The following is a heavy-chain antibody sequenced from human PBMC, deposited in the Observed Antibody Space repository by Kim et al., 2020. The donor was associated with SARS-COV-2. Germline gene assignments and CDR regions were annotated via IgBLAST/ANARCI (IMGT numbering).Heavy chain of an antibody. Sequence: GGSLRLSCAASGFTFSSYSMNWVRQAPGKGLEWISSISSSSSYIYYADSAKGRFTISRDNARASLYLQMNSLRAEDTAVYYCARVLTSGCSYFDYWGEGT. CDR1: GFTFSSYS. J-gene: IGHJ4*02. V-gene: IGHV3-21*04. CDR3: ARVLTSGCSYFDY. D-gene: IGHD6-19*01. CDR2: ISSSSSYI.